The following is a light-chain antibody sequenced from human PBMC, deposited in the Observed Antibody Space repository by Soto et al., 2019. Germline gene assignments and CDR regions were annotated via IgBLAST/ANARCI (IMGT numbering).Light chain of an antibody. Sequence: EIVLTQSPATLSLSPGERATLSCGASQSVRSYLAWYQQKPGQAPRLLIYDASNRATGIPARFSGSGSGTDFTLTISSLEPEDFAVYYCQQRSNWPWTFGQGTKVDIK. CDR1: QSVRSY. CDR2: DAS. V-gene: IGKV3-11*01. J-gene: IGKJ1*01. CDR3: QQRSNWPWT.